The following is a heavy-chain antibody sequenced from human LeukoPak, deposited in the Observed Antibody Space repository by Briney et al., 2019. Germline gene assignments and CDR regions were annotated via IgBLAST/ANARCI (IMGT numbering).Heavy chain of an antibody. CDR3: ARAISRYCSSTSYSKGGHFDY. V-gene: IGHV4-34*01. CDR1: GGSFSGYY. CDR2: INHSGST. Sequence: PSETLSLTCAVYGGSFSGYYWSWIRQPPGKGLEWIGEINHSGSTNYNPSLKSRVTISVDTSKNQFSLKLSSVTAADTAVYYCARAISRYCSSTSYSKGGHFDYWGQGTLVTVSS. J-gene: IGHJ4*02. D-gene: IGHD2-2*01.